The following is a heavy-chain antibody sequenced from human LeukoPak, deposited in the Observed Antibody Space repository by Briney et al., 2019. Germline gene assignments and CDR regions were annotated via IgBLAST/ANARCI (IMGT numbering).Heavy chain of an antibody. J-gene: IGHJ4*02. Sequence: PSETLSLTCTVSGGSISSYYWSWIRQPPGKGLEWIGYIYYSGSTNYNPSLKSRVTISVDTSKNQFSLKLSSVTAADTAVYYCARAIWAVAGPRFDYWGQGTLVTVSS. CDR3: ARAIWAVAGPRFDY. CDR2: IYYSGST. D-gene: IGHD6-13*01. V-gene: IGHV4-59*01. CDR1: GGSISSYY.